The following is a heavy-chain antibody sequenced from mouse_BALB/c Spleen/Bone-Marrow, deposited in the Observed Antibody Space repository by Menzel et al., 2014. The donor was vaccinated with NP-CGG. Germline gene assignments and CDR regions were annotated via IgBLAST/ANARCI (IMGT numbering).Heavy chain of an antibody. D-gene: IGHD1-1*01. CDR1: GYTFTNNA. CDR3: ARSWNVRNAMDY. Sequence: VKLQESGAELVRPGVSVKISCKGSGYTFTNNAIHWVKQSRAKSLEWIGIISTYYGDTTYNQKFKGKATMTVDKSSSTAYLKLARLTSEDSAIYYCARSWNVRNAMDYWGQGTSVTVSS. J-gene: IGHJ4*01. CDR2: ISTYYGDT. V-gene: IGHV1S137*01.